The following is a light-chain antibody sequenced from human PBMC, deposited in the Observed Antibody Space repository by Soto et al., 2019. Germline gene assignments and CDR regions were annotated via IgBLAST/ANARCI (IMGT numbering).Light chain of an antibody. CDR1: SSDIGGLYNY. Sequence: QSALTQPASVSGSPGQSITISCTGTSSDIGGLYNYVSWYQQHPGKAPKLLIYDVNDRPSGVSDRFSGSKSGNTASLNISGLQAEDEADYFCSAYSSGATHVVFGGGTKVTVL. CDR3: SAYSSGATHVV. CDR2: DVN. V-gene: IGLV2-14*03. J-gene: IGLJ2*01.